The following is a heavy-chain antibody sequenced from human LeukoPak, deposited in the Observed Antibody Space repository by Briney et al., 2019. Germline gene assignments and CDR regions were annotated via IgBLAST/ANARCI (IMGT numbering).Heavy chain of an antibody. Sequence: SETLSLTCAVYGGPFSGYYWSWIRQPPGKGLEWIGEINHSGSTNYNPSLKSRVTISVDTSKNQFSLKLSSVTAADTAVYYCARGDIVVVPAAIGFYYYGMDVWGQGTTVTVSS. J-gene: IGHJ6*02. D-gene: IGHD2-2*01. CDR2: INHSGST. V-gene: IGHV4-34*01. CDR3: ARGDIVVVPAAIGFYYYGMDV. CDR1: GGPFSGYY.